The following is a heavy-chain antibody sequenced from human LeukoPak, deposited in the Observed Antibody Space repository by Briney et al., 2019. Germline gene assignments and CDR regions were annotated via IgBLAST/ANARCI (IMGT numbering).Heavy chain of an antibody. Sequence: GASVKVSCKVSGYTLTELSMHWVRQAPGKGLEWMGGFDPEDGETIYAQKFQGRVTMTEDTSTDTAYMELSSLRSEDTAVYYCATDTEGAAAAGTGNYWGQGTLVTVSS. CDR2: FDPEDGET. CDR3: ATDTEGAAAAGTGNY. CDR1: GYTLTELS. D-gene: IGHD6-13*01. J-gene: IGHJ4*02. V-gene: IGHV1-24*01.